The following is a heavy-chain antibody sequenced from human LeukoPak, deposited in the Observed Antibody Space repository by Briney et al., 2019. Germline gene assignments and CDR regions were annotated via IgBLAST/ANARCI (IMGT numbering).Heavy chain of an antibody. CDR3: ARDSPYQLLSRGFDY. D-gene: IGHD2-2*01. J-gene: IGHJ4*02. Sequence: GGSLRLSCAASGFTFSSYAMHWVRQAPGKGLEWVAVISYDGSNKYYADSVKGRFTISRDNSKNTLYLQMNSLRAEDTAVYYCARDSPYQLLSRGFDYWGQGTLVTVSS. V-gene: IGHV3-30*01. CDR1: GFTFSSYA. CDR2: ISYDGSNK.